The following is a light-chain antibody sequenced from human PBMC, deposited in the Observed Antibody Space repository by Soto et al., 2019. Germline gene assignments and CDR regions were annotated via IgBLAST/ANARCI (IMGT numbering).Light chain of an antibody. J-gene: IGLJ3*02. CDR1: VSEVAAYTY. CDR3: SSFTRIVGL. CDR2: DVS. V-gene: IGLV2-14*01. Sequence: QSALTQPASVSGSPGQTITISCTGAVSEVAAYTYVSWYQQHPGKGPKLIIYDVSKRPLGVSNRFSGSKSGTTASLTISGLQAEDEADYYCSSFTRIVGLFGGGTKLTVL.